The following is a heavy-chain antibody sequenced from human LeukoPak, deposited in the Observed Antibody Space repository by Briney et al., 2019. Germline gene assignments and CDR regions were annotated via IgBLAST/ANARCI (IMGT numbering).Heavy chain of an antibody. CDR1: GGSFSNSY. Sequence: SETLSLTCAVYGGSFSNSYWSWIRQPPGKGPEWIGEINHSGSTNYNPSLKSRVAISVDTSKNQFSLKLSSVTAADTAVYYCARDRGSNAFDIWGQGTMVTVSS. J-gene: IGHJ3*02. V-gene: IGHV4-34*01. CDR3: ARDRGSNAFDI. CDR2: INHSGST. D-gene: IGHD3-10*01.